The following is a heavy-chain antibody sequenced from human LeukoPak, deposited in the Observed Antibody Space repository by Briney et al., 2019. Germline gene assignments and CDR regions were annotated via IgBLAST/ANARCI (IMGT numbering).Heavy chain of an antibody. CDR2: IHHGGNT. CDR1: GASVSSWY. V-gene: IGHV4-59*08. CDR3: ARSRAVNDFWSGYPLDV. J-gene: IGHJ6*04. Sequence: PSETLSLTCTVSGASVSSWYWSWIRQSPGQGMEWIGTIHHGGNTYYNPSLKSRVTISVDTSKNQFSLRLTSVTAADTAVYYCARSRAVNDFWSGYPLDVWGKGTTVTVSS. D-gene: IGHD3-3*01.